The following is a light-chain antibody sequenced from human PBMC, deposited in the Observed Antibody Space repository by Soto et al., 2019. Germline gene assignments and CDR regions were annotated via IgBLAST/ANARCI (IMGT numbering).Light chain of an antibody. CDR3: SSYTSSSTRGV. CDR1: SSDVGRYNY. V-gene: IGLV2-14*01. Sequence: QSALTQPASVSGSPGQSITISCTGISSDVGRYNYVSWYQQHPGKAPKLMIYDVSSRPSGVSNRFSGSKSGNTASLTISGLQAEDEADYYCSSYTSSSTRGVFGGGTKLTVL. CDR2: DVS. J-gene: IGLJ2*01.